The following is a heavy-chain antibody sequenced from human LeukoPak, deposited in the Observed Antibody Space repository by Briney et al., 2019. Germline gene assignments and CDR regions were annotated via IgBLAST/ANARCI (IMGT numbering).Heavy chain of an antibody. J-gene: IGHJ3*02. CDR1: GFTFSSYW. D-gene: IGHD1-26*01. CDR3: AKRVGATLFAFDI. Sequence: GGSLRLSCAASGFTFSSYWMSWVRQAPGKGLEWVANIKQDGSEKYYVDSVKGRFTISRDDAKNSLYLQMNSLRAEDTAVYYCAKRVGATLFAFDIWGQGTMVTVSS. V-gene: IGHV3-7*01. CDR2: IKQDGSEK.